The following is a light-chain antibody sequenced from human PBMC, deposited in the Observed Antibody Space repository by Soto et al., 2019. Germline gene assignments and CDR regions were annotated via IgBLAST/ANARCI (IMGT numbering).Light chain of an antibody. Sequence: ILMTQSPATVSVSPGESATLSCRARQNIYYNVAWYQQRPGQAPRLLIYRASTRAPGVPARFSGSGSGTEFTLTISSLQPAAFTVYSCLQYHNLWAFGQGTKVDIK. J-gene: IGKJ1*01. V-gene: IGKV3-15*01. CDR1: QNIYYN. CDR2: RAS. CDR3: LQYHNLWA.